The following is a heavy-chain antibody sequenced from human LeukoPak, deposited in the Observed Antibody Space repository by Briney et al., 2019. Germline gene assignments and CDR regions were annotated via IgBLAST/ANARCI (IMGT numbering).Heavy chain of an antibody. CDR1: GFTFGDYA. CDR3: TRLSPLNWFDP. J-gene: IGHJ5*02. Sequence: GGSLRLSCTASGFTFGDYAMSWVRQAPGKGLEWVGFIRSKAYGGTTEYAASVKGRFTISRDDSKSIAYLQMNSLKTEDTAVYYCTRLSPLNWFDPWGQGTLVTVSS. CDR2: IRSKAYGGTT. V-gene: IGHV3-49*04.